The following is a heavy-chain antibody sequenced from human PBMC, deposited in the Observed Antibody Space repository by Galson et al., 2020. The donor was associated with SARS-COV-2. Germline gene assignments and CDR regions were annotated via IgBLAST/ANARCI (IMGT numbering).Heavy chain of an antibody. Sequence: SETLSLTCTVSGGSISFHYWNWIRQPPGKGLEWVGFIYHNGDSNYNPSLKSRVTISIDTFKNQFSLNLSFVTDADTAVYYCAGGRDYTFAYWGQGSLVTVSS. D-gene: IGHD4-4*01. CDR3: AGGRDYTFAY. J-gene: IGHJ4*02. CDR2: IYHNGDS. V-gene: IGHV4-59*11. CDR1: GGSISFHY.